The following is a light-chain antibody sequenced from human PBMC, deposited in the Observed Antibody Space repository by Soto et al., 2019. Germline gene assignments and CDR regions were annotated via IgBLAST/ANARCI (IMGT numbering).Light chain of an antibody. CDR3: RSYTSSNTWV. V-gene: IGLV2-14*01. J-gene: IGLJ3*02. Sequence: QSALTQPASVSGSPGQSITISCTGTSSDVGGYNYVSWYQQHPGKAPKLMIYEVSNRPSGVSNRSSGSKSGNTASLTISGLQAEDEADYYCRSYTSSNTWVFGGGTKLTVL. CDR2: EVS. CDR1: SSDVGGYNY.